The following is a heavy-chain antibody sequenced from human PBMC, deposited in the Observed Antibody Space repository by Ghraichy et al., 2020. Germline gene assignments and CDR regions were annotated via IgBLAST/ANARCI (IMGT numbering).Heavy chain of an antibody. CDR3: ARVWNEDVGTYGMDV. V-gene: IGHV4-59*01. J-gene: IGHJ6*02. CDR1: GASTSSYF. CDR2: IYHRGTT. D-gene: IGHD1-1*01. Sequence: SETLSLTCTVSGASTSSYFWTWIRQPPGKGLEWIGYIYHRGTTHYNPSLKSRVTISGDTSKNQFSLKLTSVTAADTAVYYCARVWNEDVGTYGMDVWGQGTAVTVSS.